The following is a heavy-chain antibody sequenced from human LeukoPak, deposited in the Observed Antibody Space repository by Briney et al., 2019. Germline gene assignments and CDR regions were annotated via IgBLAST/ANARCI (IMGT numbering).Heavy chain of an antibody. V-gene: IGHV4-34*01. CDR2: INHSGST. CDR1: GGSFSGYY. Sequence: SETLSLTCAVYGGSFSGYYWSWIRQPPGKGLEWIGEINHSGSTNYNPSLKSRVTISVDTSKNQFSLELSSVTAADTAVYYCARVRDYVWGSYRPFDYWGQGTLVTVSS. CDR3: ARVRDYVWGSYRPFDY. J-gene: IGHJ4*02. D-gene: IGHD3-16*02.